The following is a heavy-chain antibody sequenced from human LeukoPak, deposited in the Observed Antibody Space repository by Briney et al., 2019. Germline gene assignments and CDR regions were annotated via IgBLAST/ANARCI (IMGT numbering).Heavy chain of an antibody. CDR1: GYTFTYYY. Sequence: ASVKVSCKASGYTFTYYYMHWVRQAPGQGLEWMGIINPSGGSPTYAQKFQGRVTMTSDTSTRTVYMELSSLRSEDTAVYYCARRSGGDSRYFGNWGQGTLVTVSS. J-gene: IGHJ4*02. V-gene: IGHV1-46*01. D-gene: IGHD2-21*01. CDR2: INPSGGSP. CDR3: ARRSGGDSRYFGN.